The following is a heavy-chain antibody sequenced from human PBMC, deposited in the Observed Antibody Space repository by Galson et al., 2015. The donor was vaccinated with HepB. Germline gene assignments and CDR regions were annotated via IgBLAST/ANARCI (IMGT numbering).Heavy chain of an antibody. CDR3: ARPLPTIFGEPTWFDP. J-gene: IGHJ5*02. CDR2: ISAYNGNT. D-gene: IGHD3-3*01. Sequence: SVKVSCKASGYTFTSHGISWVRQAPGQGLEWMGWISAYNGNTNYAQKLQGRVTITADESTSTAYMELSSLRSEDTAVYYCARPLPTIFGEPTWFDPWGLGTLVTVSS. CDR1: GYTFTSHG. V-gene: IGHV1-18*04.